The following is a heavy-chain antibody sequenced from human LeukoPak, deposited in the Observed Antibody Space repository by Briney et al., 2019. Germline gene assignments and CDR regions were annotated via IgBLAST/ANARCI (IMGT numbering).Heavy chain of an antibody. CDR2: ISSSSGYI. CDR3: AKPLTGGGSWPPFDS. Sequence: GGPLRLSCEASGFTFSSYTLTWVRQAPGKGLEWVSSISSSSGYIYYADSVKGRFTISGDNAKRSLSLQMNSLRDEDTAVYYCAKPLTGGGSWPPFDSWGQGTLVTVSS. V-gene: IGHV3-21*04. D-gene: IGHD2-15*01. J-gene: IGHJ4*02. CDR1: GFTFSSYT.